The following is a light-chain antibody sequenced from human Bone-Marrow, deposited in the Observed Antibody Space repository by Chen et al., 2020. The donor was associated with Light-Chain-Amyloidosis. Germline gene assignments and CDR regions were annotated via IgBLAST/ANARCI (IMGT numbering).Light chain of an antibody. CDR2: DAS. CDR1: QSVSSY. J-gene: IGKJ1*01. CDR3: EQSSDWHPK. V-gene: IGKV3-11*01. Sequence: ETVLTQSPATLSLSPGERATLSCRASQSVSSYLAWYQQKPGQAPRRLIYDASNRATGIPARYVCSGCGTDCSLASSSLAPGDFEVYFCEQSSDWHPKFGQGTKLGI.